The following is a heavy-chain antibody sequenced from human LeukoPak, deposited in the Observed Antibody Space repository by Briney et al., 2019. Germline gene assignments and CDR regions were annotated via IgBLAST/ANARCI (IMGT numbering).Heavy chain of an antibody. D-gene: IGHD2-2*01. CDR1: GYTFTSYG. CDR3: ARVGCSSTSCYGEYYYYYYMDV. J-gene: IGHJ6*03. CDR2: ISAYNGNT. V-gene: IGHV1-18*01. Sequence: ASVKVSCKASGYTFTSYGISWVRQAPGQGLEWMGWISAYNGNTNYAQKLQGRVTMTTDTSTSTAYMELRSLRSDDTAVYYCARVGCSSTSCYGEYYYYYYMDVWGKGTTVTVSS.